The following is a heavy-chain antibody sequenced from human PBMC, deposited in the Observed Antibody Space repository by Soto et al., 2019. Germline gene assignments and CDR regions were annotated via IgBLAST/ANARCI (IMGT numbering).Heavy chain of an antibody. CDR2: INPNSGDT. V-gene: IGHV1-2*04. CDR1: GYTFTGYY. D-gene: IGHD6-6*01. J-gene: IGHJ6*02. CDR3: AREYSSSARYYYGMDV. Sequence: ASVKVSCKASGYTFTGYYMHWVRQAPGQGLEWMGWINPNSGDTNYAQKFQGWVTMTRDTSISTAYMELSRLRSDDTAVYYCAREYSSSARYYYGMDVWGQGTTVTVSS.